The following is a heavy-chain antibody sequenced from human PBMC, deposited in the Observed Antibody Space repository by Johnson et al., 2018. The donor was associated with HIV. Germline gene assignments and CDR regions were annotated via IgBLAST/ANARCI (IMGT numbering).Heavy chain of an antibody. CDR1: GFTFSSYA. CDR2: ISYDGSNK. D-gene: IGHD6-13*01. CDR3: ARDLAYNSRWTGAFDI. Sequence: VQLVESVGGVVQTGRSLRLSCAASGFTFSSYAMHWVRQAPGKGLEWVAVISYDGSNKYYADSVKGRFTISRDNSKNTLYLQMNSLRAEDTAVYYCARDLAYNSRWTGAFDIWGQGTMVTVSS. V-gene: IGHV3-30-3*01. J-gene: IGHJ3*02.